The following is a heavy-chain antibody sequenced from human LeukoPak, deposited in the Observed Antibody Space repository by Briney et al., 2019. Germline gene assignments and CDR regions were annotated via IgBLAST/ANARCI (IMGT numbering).Heavy chain of an antibody. Sequence: SETLSLTCTVSGGSFTSSSYYWGWIRQPPGKGLEWIGSIYYSGSTNYNPSLKSRVTISVDTSKNQFSLKLSSVTAADTAVYYCASIEYSSSPYGYYIDYWGQGTLVTVSS. CDR1: GGSFTSSSYY. J-gene: IGHJ4*02. CDR2: IYYSGST. CDR3: ASIEYSSSPYGYYIDY. V-gene: IGHV4-39*01. D-gene: IGHD6-6*01.